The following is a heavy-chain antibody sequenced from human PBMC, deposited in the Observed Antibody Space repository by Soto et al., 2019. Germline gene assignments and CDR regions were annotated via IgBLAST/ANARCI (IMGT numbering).Heavy chain of an antibody. Sequence: PSETLSLTCAVYGGSFSGYYWSWIRQPPGKGLEWIGEINHSGSTNYNPSLKSRVTISVDTSKNQFSLKLSSVTAADTAVYYCARSLLVVTNYYGMDVWGQGTTVTVSS. CDR1: GGSFSGYY. CDR2: INHSGST. V-gene: IGHV4-34*01. J-gene: IGHJ6*02. CDR3: ARSLLVVTNYYGMDV. D-gene: IGHD2-8*02.